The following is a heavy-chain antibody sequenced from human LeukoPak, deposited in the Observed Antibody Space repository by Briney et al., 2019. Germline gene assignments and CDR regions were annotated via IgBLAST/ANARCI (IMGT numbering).Heavy chain of an antibody. CDR1: GLTFSNSA. D-gene: IGHD7-27*01. CDR3: AKDQGPDHRPWGSATQFS. Sequence: GGSLRLSCAASGLTFSNSAMSWVRQAPGKGLQWVAAISGSGDVQQYGDSVKGRFTISRDNSKNTLFLQMFSLRAEDTAIYYCAKDQGPDHRPWGSATQFSWGQGTLVTVSS. CDR2: ISGSGDVQ. V-gene: IGHV3-23*01. J-gene: IGHJ5*02.